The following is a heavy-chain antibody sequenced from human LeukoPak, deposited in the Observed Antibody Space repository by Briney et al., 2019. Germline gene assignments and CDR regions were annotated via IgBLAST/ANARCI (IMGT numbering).Heavy chain of an antibody. J-gene: IGHJ4*02. D-gene: IGHD3-10*01. CDR2: IYYSGST. Sequence: SETLSLTCTVSGGSISSYYWSWIRQPPGEGLEWIGYIYYSGSTNYNPSLKSRVTISVDTSKNQFSLKLSSVTAVDTAVYYCARKENVYYYFDYWGQGTLVTVSS. CDR1: GGSISSYY. CDR3: ARKENVYYYFDY. V-gene: IGHV4-59*12.